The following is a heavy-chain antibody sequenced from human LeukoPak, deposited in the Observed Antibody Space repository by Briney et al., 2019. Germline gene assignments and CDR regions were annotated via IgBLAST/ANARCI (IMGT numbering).Heavy chain of an antibody. CDR3: ARGHRLWFGELLRPFDY. Sequence: SETLSLTCTVSGGSISSGGYYWSWIRQHPGKGLEWIGYIYYSGSTYYNPSLKGRVTISVDTSKNQFSLKLSSVTAADTAVYYCARGHRLWFGELLRPFDYWGQGTLVTVSS. CDR2: IYYSGST. J-gene: IGHJ4*02. V-gene: IGHV4-31*03. CDR1: GGSISSGGYY. D-gene: IGHD3-10*01.